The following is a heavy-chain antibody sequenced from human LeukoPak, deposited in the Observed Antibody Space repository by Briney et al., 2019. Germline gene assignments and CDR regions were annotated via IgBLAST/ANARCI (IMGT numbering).Heavy chain of an antibody. CDR3: AKGGKYDILTGYRRSRLLGDF. V-gene: IGHV3-30*02. Sequence: GSLRLSCAASEFTFSSHGMHWVRQTPAKGLEWVAFIRYDGSNKYYADSVKGRFIISRDNSKNTLFLQMNSLRPEDTAVYYCAKGGKYDILTGYRRSRLLGDFWGQGTLVTVSS. J-gene: IGHJ4*02. D-gene: IGHD3-9*01. CDR2: IRYDGSNK. CDR1: EFTFSSHG.